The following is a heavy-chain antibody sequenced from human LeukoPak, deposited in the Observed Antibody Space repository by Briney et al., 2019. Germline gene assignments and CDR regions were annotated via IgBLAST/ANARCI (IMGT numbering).Heavy chain of an antibody. CDR3: ASGSVAVAGRNWLDP. J-gene: IGHJ5*02. CDR1: GGSFSGYY. Sequence: SETLSLTCAVYGGSFSGYYWIWIRQPPGKGLEWIGEINHSGSTNYNPSLKSRVTISVDTSKNQFSLKLSSVTAADTAVYYCASGSVAVAGRNWLDPWVQGTLVTVSS. V-gene: IGHV4-34*01. D-gene: IGHD6-19*01. CDR2: INHSGST.